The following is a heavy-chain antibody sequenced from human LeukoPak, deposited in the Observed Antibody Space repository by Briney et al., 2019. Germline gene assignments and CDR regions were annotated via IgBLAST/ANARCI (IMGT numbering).Heavy chain of an antibody. Sequence: GGSLRLSCEGSGFTFSSYGMNWFRQAPGKGLEWISYISRTTSTIYYADSVRGRLTVSRDNAKNSLFLQMHSLRAEDTAVYYCARGGSTGRGDYWGQGTLVTVSS. CDR2: ISRTTSTI. D-gene: IGHD3-10*01. V-gene: IGHV3-48*04. J-gene: IGHJ4*02. CDR3: ARGGSTGRGDY. CDR1: GFTFSSYG.